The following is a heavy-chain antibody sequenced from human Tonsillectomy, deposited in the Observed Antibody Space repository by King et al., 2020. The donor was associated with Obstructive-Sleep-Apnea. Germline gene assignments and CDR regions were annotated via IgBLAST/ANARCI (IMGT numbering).Heavy chain of an antibody. D-gene: IGHD3-10*01. CDR1: GFTLSSYD. CDR3: ARENRAYGSGTKYFDY. J-gene: IGHJ4*02. V-gene: IGHV3-13*01. CDR2: IGSGGDT. Sequence: VQLVESGGGLVQPGGSLRLSCAASGFTLSSYDMHWVRQPTGKGLEWVSAIGSGGDTYYPGSVKGRFTISRENAKNSLYLQMNSLRAGDTAVYYCARENRAYGSGTKYFDYWGQGTLVTVSS.